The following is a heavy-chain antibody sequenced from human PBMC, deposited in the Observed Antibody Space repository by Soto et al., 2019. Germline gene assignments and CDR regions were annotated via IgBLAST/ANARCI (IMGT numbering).Heavy chain of an antibody. CDR1: GFTFSSYG. CDR2: ISYDGSNK. Sequence: QVQLVESGGGVVQPGRSLRLSCAASGFTFSSYGMHWVRQAPGKGLEWVAVISYDGSNKYYADSVKGRFTISRDNSKNTLYLQMNSLRAEDTAVYYCAKDHSEYDIFTGYWYYYGMDVWGQGTTVTVSS. J-gene: IGHJ6*02. D-gene: IGHD3-9*01. CDR3: AKDHSEYDIFTGYWYYYGMDV. V-gene: IGHV3-30*18.